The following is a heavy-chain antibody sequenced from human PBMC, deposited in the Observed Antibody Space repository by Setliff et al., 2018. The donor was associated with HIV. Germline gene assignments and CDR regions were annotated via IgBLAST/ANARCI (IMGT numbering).Heavy chain of an antibody. Sequence: AASVKVSCKASGGTFSSYAISWVRQAPGQGLEWMGGIIPILGIANYAQKFQGRVTITADESTSTAYMELSSLRSEDTAVYYCARDLGYCSGGSCYSHFDYWGQGTLVTVSS. V-gene: IGHV1-69*10. CDR1: GGTFSSYA. CDR2: IIPILGIA. D-gene: IGHD2-15*01. CDR3: ARDLGYCSGGSCYSHFDY. J-gene: IGHJ4*02.